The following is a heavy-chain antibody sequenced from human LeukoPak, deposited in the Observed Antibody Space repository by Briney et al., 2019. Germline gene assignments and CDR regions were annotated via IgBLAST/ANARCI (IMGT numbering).Heavy chain of an antibody. V-gene: IGHV1-18*01. D-gene: IGHD6-13*01. J-gene: IGHJ1*01. CDR3: ARGAASYFQH. CDR1: GYTFTSYG. CDR2: ISVYNGDA. Sequence: ASVTVSFKASGYTFTSYGISWVRQAPGQGLEWMGWISVYNGDANYALKLQGRVTMTTDTSTSTAYMELRSLKSDDTAVYYCARGAASYFQHWGQGTLVTVSS.